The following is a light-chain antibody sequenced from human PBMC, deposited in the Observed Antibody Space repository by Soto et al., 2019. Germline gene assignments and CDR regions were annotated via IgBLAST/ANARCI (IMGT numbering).Light chain of an antibody. V-gene: IGLV2-11*01. Sequence: QSALTQPRSVSGSPGQSVTISCTGTNSNVGAYTFVSWYQQHPGKAPNLIIYHVNKRPSGVPARFSGSKSGNTASLTISGLQADDESDYYCSAYGGNADVVFGGGTKLTVL. CDR2: HVN. J-gene: IGLJ2*01. CDR3: SAYGGNADVV. CDR1: NSNVGAYTF.